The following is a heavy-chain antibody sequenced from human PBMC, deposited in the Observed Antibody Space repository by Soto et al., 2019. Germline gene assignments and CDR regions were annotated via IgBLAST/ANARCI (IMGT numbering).Heavy chain of an antibody. V-gene: IGHV4-30-4*01. Sequence: QVQLQESGPGLVKPSQTLSLTCTVSGGSISSGDYYWSWIRQPPGKGLEWIGYIYYSGSTYYNPSIKSRVTISVDTSKKQFSLKLSSVTAVDTAVYYSARARGARYFDYWGQGTLVTVSS. CDR1: GGSISSGDYY. CDR3: ARARGARYFDY. J-gene: IGHJ4*02. D-gene: IGHD2-15*01. CDR2: IYYSGST.